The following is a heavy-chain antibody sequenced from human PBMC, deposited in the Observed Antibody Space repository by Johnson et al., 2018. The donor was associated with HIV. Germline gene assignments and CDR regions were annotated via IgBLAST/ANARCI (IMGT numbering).Heavy chain of an antibody. V-gene: IGHV3-33*08. D-gene: IGHD3-16*01. CDR2: IRYDGNNK. Sequence: QVQLVESGGGVVQPGRSLRLSCAASGFTFSSYAMHWVRQAPGKGLEWVAFIRYDGNNKYYVDSVKGRFTISRDNAKNSLYLQMNSLRAEDTAIYYCARGRGALDIWGQGTMVTVSS. CDR3: ARGRGALDI. J-gene: IGHJ3*02. CDR1: GFTFSSYA.